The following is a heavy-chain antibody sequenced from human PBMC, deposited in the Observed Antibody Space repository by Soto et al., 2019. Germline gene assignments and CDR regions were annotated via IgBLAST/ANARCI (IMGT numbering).Heavy chain of an antibody. J-gene: IGHJ4*02. CDR2: ISGRGDGT. Sequence: EVQVLESGGGLVQPGGSLRLSCAASGFTFSDYAMAWVRQAPGKGLEWVSAISGRGDGTYYAGSVKGRFTISRDNSKNTVSLQLTSMRAEDTAVYYCAKDTYYESIGYYYFGQRTLVTVSS. V-gene: IGHV3-23*01. CDR1: GFTFSDYA. CDR3: AKDTYYESIGYYY. D-gene: IGHD3-22*01.